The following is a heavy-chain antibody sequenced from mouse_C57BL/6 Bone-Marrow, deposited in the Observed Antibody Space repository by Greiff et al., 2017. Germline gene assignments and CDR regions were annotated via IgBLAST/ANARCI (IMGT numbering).Heavy chain of an antibody. CDR2: IHPNSGST. CDR1: GYTFTSYW. Sequence: QVQLQQPGAELVKPGASVKLSCKASGYTFTSYWMHWVKQRPGQGLEWIGMIHPNSGSTNYNEKFKSKATLTVDNSSSTAYMQLSSLTSEDSAVYYCARAGGYGGNWYFDVWGTGTTVTVSS. J-gene: IGHJ1*03. V-gene: IGHV1-64*01. CDR3: ARAGGYGGNWYFDV. D-gene: IGHD2-2*01.